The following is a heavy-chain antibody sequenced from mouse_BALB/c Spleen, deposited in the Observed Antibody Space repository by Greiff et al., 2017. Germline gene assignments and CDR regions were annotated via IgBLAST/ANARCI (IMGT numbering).Heavy chain of an antibody. J-gene: IGHJ2*01. D-gene: IGHD3-1*01. CDR3: ARKGLGLLYFDY. Sequence: QVQLKESGPELVKPGASVKMSCKASGYTFTDYVISWVKQRTGQGLEWIGEIYPGSGSTYYNEKFKGKATLTADKSSNTAYMQLSSLTSEDSAVYFCARKGLGLLYFDYWGQGTTLTVSS. V-gene: IGHV1-77*01. CDR2: IYPGSGST. CDR1: GYTFTDYV.